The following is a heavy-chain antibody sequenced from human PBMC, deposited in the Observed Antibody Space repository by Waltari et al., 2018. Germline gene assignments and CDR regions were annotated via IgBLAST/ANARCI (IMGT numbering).Heavy chain of an antibody. CDR1: EYRLTNYW. CDR3: ARLSNSASLGIMDV. V-gene: IGHV5-51*01. Sequence: EVQLVQSGAEVKKPGESLKISCKASEYRLTNYWIAWVRQMPGKGLEWMGIIPPGDSEAKYSPSFQGQVTISADWSFSTAYLQWASLKASDTAMYYCARLSNSASLGIMDVWGKGTTVTVSS. CDR2: IPPGDSEA. D-gene: IGHD1-1*01. J-gene: IGHJ6*04.